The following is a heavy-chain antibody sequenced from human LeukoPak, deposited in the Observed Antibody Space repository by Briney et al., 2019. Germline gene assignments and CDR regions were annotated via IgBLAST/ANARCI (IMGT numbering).Heavy chain of an antibody. CDR3: AKDRASPSYYYDSSGYYSLFDY. D-gene: IGHD3-22*01. J-gene: IGHJ4*02. V-gene: IGHV3-74*01. CDR1: GFTLNSNW. Sequence: GGSLRLSCAVSGFTLNSNWIHWVRQAPGQGLVWGSRINEDGSGASYADSVKGRFTISKDDAKNTVYLQMNSLRAEDTAVYYCAKDRASPSYYYDSSGYYSLFDYWGQGTLVTVSS. CDR2: INEDGSGA.